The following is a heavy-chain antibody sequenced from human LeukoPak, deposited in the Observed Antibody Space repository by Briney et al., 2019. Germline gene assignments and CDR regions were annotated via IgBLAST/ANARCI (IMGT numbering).Heavy chain of an antibody. CDR2: ITGGGST. CDR1: GFTYSSDV. J-gene: IGHJ4*03. CDR3: VKKRGNRGFQPHPNDY. Sequence: GGSLRLSCAASGFTYSSDVMNWVRQAPGKGLEWVSGITGGGSTYYADSVKGRFTISRDNSKNTLYLQMNSLTAEHTDIYYCVKKRGNRGFQPHPNDYLGQGNPGT. V-gene: IGHV3-23*01. D-gene: IGHD3-10*01.